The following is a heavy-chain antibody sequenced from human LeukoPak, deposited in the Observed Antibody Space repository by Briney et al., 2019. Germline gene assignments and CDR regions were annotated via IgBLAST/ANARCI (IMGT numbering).Heavy chain of an antibody. CDR3: ARGLRFLEWLPLGY. CDR2: ISYDGSNK. D-gene: IGHD3-3*01. CDR1: GFTFSSYA. V-gene: IGHV3-30-3*01. Sequence: GRSLRLSCAASGFTFSSYAMHWVRQAPGKGLEWVAVISYDGSNKYYADSVKGRFTISRDNSKNTLYLQMNSLRAEDTAVYYCARGLRFLEWLPLGYWGQGTLVTVSS. J-gene: IGHJ4*02.